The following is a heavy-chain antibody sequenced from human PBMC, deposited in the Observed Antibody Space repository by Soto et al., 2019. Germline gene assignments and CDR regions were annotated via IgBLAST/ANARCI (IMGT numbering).Heavy chain of an antibody. J-gene: IGHJ4*02. Sequence: QVQLVESGGGAVQPGRSLRLSCAASGFTFSSYGMHWVRQAPGKGLEWVAVIWYDGSNKYYADSVKGRFTISRDNSKNTLYLQMNSLRPEDTAVYYCARDSVFEYSSSWYYFDYWGQGTLVTVSS. CDR1: GFTFSSYG. D-gene: IGHD6-6*01. CDR3: ARDSVFEYSSSWYYFDY. CDR2: IWYDGSNK. V-gene: IGHV3-33*01.